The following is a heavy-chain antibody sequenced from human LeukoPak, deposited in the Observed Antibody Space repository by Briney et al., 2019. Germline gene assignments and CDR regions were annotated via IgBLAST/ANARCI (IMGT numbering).Heavy chain of an antibody. CDR2: INHSEST. Sequence: SETLSLTCTVSGGSISSGGYYWSWIRQPPGKGLEWIGEINHSESTNYNPSLKSRVTISVDTSKSQFSLKLSSVTAADTAVYYCARIRGGSTSCWFDYWGQGTLVTVSS. D-gene: IGHD2-2*01. V-gene: IGHV4-39*07. J-gene: IGHJ4*02. CDR3: ARIRGGSTSCWFDY. CDR1: GGSISSGGYY.